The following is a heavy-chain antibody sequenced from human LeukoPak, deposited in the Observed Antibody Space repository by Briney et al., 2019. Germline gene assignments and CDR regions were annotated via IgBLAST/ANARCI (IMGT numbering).Heavy chain of an antibody. Sequence: PGTSLRLSCAASGFTFTSYTMHWVRQPPGEGVEWVAATSYDGGNRYYGDYVKGRFTVSRDNSNNTLFLQMKSLRPEDTAVYFCARKSLWFKYYDYWGQGIWVTVSS. D-gene: IGHD2-21*01. CDR3: ARKSLWFKYYDY. CDR2: TSYDGGNR. V-gene: IGHV3-30*01. J-gene: IGHJ4*02. CDR1: GFTFTSYT.